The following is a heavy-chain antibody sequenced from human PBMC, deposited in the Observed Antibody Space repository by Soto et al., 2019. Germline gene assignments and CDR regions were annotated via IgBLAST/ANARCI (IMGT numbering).Heavy chain of an antibody. CDR1: GFAFSTYA. CDR2: ISGIGGSS. V-gene: IGHV3-23*01. D-gene: IGHD6-13*01. Sequence: GGSLRLSCAASGFAFSTYAMTWVRQAPGKGLELVSVISGIGGSSYYAASVRGRFTSSRDNSKNTLFLQMNGLRAEDTAVYYCAKVTKRAAAGRYEYYKYGMDVWGQGTTVTVSS. J-gene: IGHJ6*02. CDR3: AKVTKRAAAGRYEYYKYGMDV.